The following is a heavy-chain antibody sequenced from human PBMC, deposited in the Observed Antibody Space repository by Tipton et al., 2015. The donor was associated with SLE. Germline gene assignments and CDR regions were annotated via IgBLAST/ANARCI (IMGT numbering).Heavy chain of an antibody. Sequence: QVQLVQSGGGVVQPGRSLRLSCAASGFTFSSYAMHWVRQAPGKGLEWVAVISYDGSNKYYADSVKGRFTISRDNSKNTLYLQMNSLRAEDTAVYYCARGRVTMIVVGADAFDIWGQGTMVTVSS. CDR2: ISYDGSNK. CDR1: GFTFSSYA. J-gene: IGHJ3*02. CDR3: ARGRVTMIVVGADAFDI. V-gene: IGHV3-30*04. D-gene: IGHD3-22*01.